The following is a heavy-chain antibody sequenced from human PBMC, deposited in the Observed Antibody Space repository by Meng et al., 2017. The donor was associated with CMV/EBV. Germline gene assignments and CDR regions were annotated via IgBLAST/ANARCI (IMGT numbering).Heavy chain of an antibody. CDR2: ISSSSRYI. CDR3: ARGPGGIAVAGPYYYYGMDV. CDR1: GFTFSSYS. J-gene: IGHJ6*02. V-gene: IGHV3-21*01. D-gene: IGHD6-19*01. Sequence: LTRAASGFTFSSYSMNWVRQAPGKGLERVSSISSSSRYIYYADSVKGRFTISRDNAKNSLYLQMNSLRAEDTAVYYCARGPGGIAVAGPYYYYGMDVWGQGTTVTVSS.